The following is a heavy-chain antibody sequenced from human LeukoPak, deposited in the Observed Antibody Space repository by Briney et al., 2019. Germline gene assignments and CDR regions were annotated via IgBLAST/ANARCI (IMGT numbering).Heavy chain of an antibody. Sequence: GASVKVSCKASGYTFTSYGISWVRQAPGQGLEWMGWINTYNGNTNYAQKLQGRVTMTTDTSTNTAYMELRSLRSDDTAVYYCARAYGSGLNWFDPWGQGTIVTVSS. CDR1: GYTFTSYG. CDR2: INTYNGNT. J-gene: IGHJ3*01. V-gene: IGHV1-18*01. D-gene: IGHD3-10*01. CDR3: ARAYGSGLNWFDP.